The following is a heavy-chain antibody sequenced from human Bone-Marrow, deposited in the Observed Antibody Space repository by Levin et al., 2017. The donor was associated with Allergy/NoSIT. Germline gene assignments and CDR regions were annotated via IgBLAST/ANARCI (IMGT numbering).Heavy chain of an antibody. V-gene: IGHV3-30*03. J-gene: IGHJ6*02. Sequence: GSLRLSCAASGFAFSTYSMHWARQAPGKGLYWVATLSFDGSHTYYADSVMGRFTISRDTSKDTLFLQMTSLQPDDTAVYYCARGSPVGANSYYNGLDVWGQGTTVTVSS. CDR2: LSFDGSHT. CDR3: ARGSPVGANSYYNGLDV. CDR1: GFAFSTYS.